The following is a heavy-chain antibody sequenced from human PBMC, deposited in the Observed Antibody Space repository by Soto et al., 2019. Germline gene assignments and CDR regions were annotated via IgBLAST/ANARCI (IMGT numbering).Heavy chain of an antibody. CDR1: GFTFSSYA. D-gene: IGHD6-13*01. CDR3: ATHSSSWSHGY. Sequence: GGSLRLSCAASGFTFSSYAMSWVRQAPGKGLEWVSAISGSGGSTYYADSVKGRFTISRDNSKNTLYLQMNSLRAEDTAVYYCATHSSSWSHGYWGQGTLVTVSS. V-gene: IGHV3-23*01. J-gene: IGHJ4*02. CDR2: ISGSGGST.